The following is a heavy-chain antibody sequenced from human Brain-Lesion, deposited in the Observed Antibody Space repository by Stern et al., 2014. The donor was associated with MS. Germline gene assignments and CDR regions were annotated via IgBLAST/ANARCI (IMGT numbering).Heavy chain of an antibody. V-gene: IGHV3-30*18. D-gene: IGHD2/OR15-2a*01. CDR2: VSYAGSNK. CDR1: GFTFGSCA. Sequence: QVQLVQSGGGVVQPGRPLRLSCVASGFTFGSCAMHWVRQAPGKGLEWVAGVSYAGSNKYYADSVKGRFTISRDNSQNTLYMQMSSLRPEDTAVYYCAKDRQYLTYFFDHWGQGSLVTVSS. CDR3: AKDRQYLTYFFDH. J-gene: IGHJ5*02.